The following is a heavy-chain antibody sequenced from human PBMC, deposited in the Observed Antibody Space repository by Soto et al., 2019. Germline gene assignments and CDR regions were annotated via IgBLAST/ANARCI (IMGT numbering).Heavy chain of an antibody. CDR2: ISSSSSTI. CDR1: GFTFSSYS. Sequence: EVQLVESGGGLVQPGGSLRLSCAASGFTFSSYSMNWVRQAPGKGLEWVSYISSSSSTIYYADSVKGPFTISRDNAKNSLYLQMNSLRAEDTAVYYCARHPERIAEIGWFDPLGQGTLVTVSS. CDR3: ARHPERIAEIGWFDP. J-gene: IGHJ5*02. D-gene: IGHD6-13*01. V-gene: IGHV3-48*01.